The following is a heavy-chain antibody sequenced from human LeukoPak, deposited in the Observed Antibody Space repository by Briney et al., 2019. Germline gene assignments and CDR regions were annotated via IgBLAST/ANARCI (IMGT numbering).Heavy chain of an antibody. D-gene: IGHD2-2*01. V-gene: IGHV1-69*05. J-gene: IGHJ4*02. CDR3: ARRYCSSTSCSPFDY. Sequence: SVKVSCKASGGTFSSYAISWVRQAPGQGLEWMGGIIPIFGTANYAQKFQGRVTITTDESTSTAYMELSSLRSEDTAVYYCARRYCSSTSCSPFDYWGQGTLVTVSS. CDR1: GGTFSSYA. CDR2: IIPIFGTA.